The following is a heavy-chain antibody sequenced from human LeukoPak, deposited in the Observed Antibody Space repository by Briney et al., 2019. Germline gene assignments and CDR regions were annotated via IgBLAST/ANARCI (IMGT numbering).Heavy chain of an antibody. Sequence: KSSETLSLTCAVYGGSFSGYYWSWIRQPPGKGLEWIGEINHSGSTNYNPSLKSRVTISVDTSKNQFSLKLSSVTAADTAVYYCARAPFRPRPFDPWGQGTLVTVSS. CDR3: ARAPFRPRPFDP. V-gene: IGHV4-34*01. CDR2: INHSGST. CDR1: GGSFSGYY. J-gene: IGHJ5*02.